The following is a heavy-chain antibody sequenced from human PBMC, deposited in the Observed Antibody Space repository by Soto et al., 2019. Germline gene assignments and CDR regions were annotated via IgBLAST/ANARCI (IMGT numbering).Heavy chain of an antibody. CDR1: GGSFSGYY. Sequence: QVQLPQWGAGLLKPSETLSLTCAVYGGSFSGYYWTWIRQSPEKGLEWIGEVNHSGTTYYNPSLRTRVTRSVHTPKNQFSLKMSSVTAADTAVYYCARGIGYCSSINCYSSRRLRFDSWGQGTLVTVSS. D-gene: IGHD2-2*01. CDR2: VNHSGTT. V-gene: IGHV4-34*01. CDR3: ARGIGYCSSINCYSSRRLRFDS. J-gene: IGHJ4*02.